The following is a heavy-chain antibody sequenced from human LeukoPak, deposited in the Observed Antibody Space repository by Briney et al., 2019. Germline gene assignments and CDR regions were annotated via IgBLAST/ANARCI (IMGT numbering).Heavy chain of an antibody. CDR1: GFTFSDYY. J-gene: IGHJ5*02. V-gene: IGHV3-11*01. D-gene: IGHD6-13*01. CDR2: ISSSGSTI. CDR3: ARDRSSSSWYRRFDP. Sequence: PGGSLRLSCAASGFTFSDYYMSWIRQAPGKGLEWVSYISSSGSTIYYADSVKGRFTISRDNAKNSLYLQMNSLRAGDTAVYYCARDRSSSSWYRRFDPWGQGTLVTVSS.